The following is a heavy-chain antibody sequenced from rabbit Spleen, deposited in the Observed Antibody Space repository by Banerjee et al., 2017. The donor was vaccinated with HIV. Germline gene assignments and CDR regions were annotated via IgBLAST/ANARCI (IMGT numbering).Heavy chain of an antibody. CDR2: IDSGSSGFT. Sequence: EESGGDLVKPGASLTLTCMSSGVSFSDSSYMCWVRQAPGKGLEWIACIDSGSSGFTYFASWAKGRFTISKTSSTTVTLQMTSLTAADTATYFCARDTSSSFSSYGMDLWGPGTLVTVS. J-gene: IGHJ6*01. CDR3: ARDTSSSFSSYGMDL. D-gene: IGHD1-1*01. V-gene: IGHV1S40*01. CDR1: GVSFSDSSY.